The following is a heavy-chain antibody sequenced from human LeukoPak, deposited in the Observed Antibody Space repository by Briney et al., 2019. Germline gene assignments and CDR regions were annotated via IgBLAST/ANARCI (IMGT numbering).Heavy chain of an antibody. D-gene: IGHD3-9*01. V-gene: IGHV1-2*02. CDR2: INPNSGGT. CDR1: GYTFTGYY. CDR3: ARVPYFDGSPNPLYYYGMDV. J-gene: IGHJ6*02. Sequence: ASVKVSCKASGYTFTGYYMHWVRQAPGQGLEWMGWINPNSGGTNYAQKFQGRVTMTRDTSISTAYMELSRLRSDDTAVYYCARVPYFDGSPNPLYYYGMDVWGQGTTVTVSS.